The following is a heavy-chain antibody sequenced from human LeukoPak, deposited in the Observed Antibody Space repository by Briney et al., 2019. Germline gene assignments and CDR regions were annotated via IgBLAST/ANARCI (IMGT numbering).Heavy chain of an antibody. J-gene: IGHJ4*01. Sequence: GGSLRLSCAASGFIVSSNYTSWVRQAPGKGLQWVSVIYSGGSTYYADSVKGRFTISTDNSKNTLYLQMNSLRVEDTAVYYCARENPATARLFDYWGQGTLVTVSS. CDR3: ARENPATARLFDY. D-gene: IGHD2-21*02. CDR1: GFIVSSNY. V-gene: IGHV3-53*01. CDR2: IYSGGST.